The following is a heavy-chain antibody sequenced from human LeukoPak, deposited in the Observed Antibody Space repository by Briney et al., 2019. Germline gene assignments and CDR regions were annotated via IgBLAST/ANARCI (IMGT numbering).Heavy chain of an antibody. J-gene: IGHJ4*02. D-gene: IGHD6-25*01. V-gene: IGHV3-11*01. CDR2: ISRGGSTT. CDR3: ARQPRVAAAPI. CDR1: GFTFSDYY. Sequence: PGGSLRLSCAASGFTFSDYYMSWIRQAPGKGLEWISYISRGGSTTYYADSVKGRFTIPRDNAKNSLYLQMNSLRAEDTAVYYCARQPRVAAAPIWGQGTLVTVSS.